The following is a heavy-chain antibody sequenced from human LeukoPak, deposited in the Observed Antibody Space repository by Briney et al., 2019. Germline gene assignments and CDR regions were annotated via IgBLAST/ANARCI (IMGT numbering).Heavy chain of an antibody. V-gene: IGHV4-4*07. Sequence: SETLSLTCTVSGGSISSYYWSWIRQPAGKGLEWIGRIYTSGSTNYNPSLKSRVTISVDTSKNQFSLKLSSVTAADTAVYYCAREAASIAVAGTDLHGGKDYWGQGTLVTVSS. CDR1: GGSISSYY. CDR2: IYTSGST. D-gene: IGHD6-19*01. CDR3: AREAASIAVAGTDLHGGKDY. J-gene: IGHJ4*02.